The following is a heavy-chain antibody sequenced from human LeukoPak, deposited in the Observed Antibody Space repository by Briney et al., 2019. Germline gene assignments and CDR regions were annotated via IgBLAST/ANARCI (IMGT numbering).Heavy chain of an antibody. D-gene: IGHD2-2*01. Sequence: ASVKVSCKASGYTFTSYGISWVRQAPGQGLEWMGWISAYNGNTNYAQKLQGRVTMTTDTSTSTAYMELRSLRSDDTAVYYCARFVGHCSSTSCNAFDIWGQGTMVTVSS. CDR2: ISAYNGNT. CDR1: GYTFTSYG. V-gene: IGHV1-18*01. CDR3: ARFVGHCSSTSCNAFDI. J-gene: IGHJ3*02.